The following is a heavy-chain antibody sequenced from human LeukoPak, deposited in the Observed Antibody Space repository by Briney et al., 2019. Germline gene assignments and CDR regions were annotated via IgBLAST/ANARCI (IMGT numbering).Heavy chain of an antibody. CDR1: GYTFTSYY. V-gene: IGHV1-46*01. D-gene: IGHD5-18*01. J-gene: IGHJ4*02. Sequence: GASVKVSCKASGYTFTSYYMHWVRQAPGQGLEWMGIINPSGGSTSYAQKFQGRVTMTRDTSTSTVYMELSSLRSEDTAVYYCAREMDTAMVTETFDYWGQGTLVTVSS. CDR3: AREMDTAMVTETFDY. CDR2: INPSGGST.